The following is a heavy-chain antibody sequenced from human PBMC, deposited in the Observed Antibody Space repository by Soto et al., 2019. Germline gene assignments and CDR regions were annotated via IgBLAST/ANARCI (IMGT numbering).Heavy chain of an antibody. CDR3: VGTMAYNWFAP. CDR2: ISTYDANT. D-gene: IGHD3-10*01. CDR1: VYTFSNYG. V-gene: IGHV1-18*01. J-gene: IGHJ5*02. Sequence: QVQLVQSGGEVKKPGASVKVSCKASVYTFSNYGFSWVRQAPGQGLEWMGWISTYDANTNYPQKFQGRVTMTTDTSTSTAYMELRSLRSDDTAVYYCVGTMAYNWFAPWGQGTLVTVSS.